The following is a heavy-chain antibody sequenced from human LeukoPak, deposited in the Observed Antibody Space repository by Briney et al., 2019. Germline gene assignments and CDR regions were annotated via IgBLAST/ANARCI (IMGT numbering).Heavy chain of an antibody. J-gene: IGHJ5*02. D-gene: IGHD6-6*01. CDR3: ARPIKSADSSSSWFDP. CDR1: GYTFTSYC. CDR2: INPSGGST. V-gene: IGHV1-46*01. Sequence: ASVKVSCKTSGYTFTSYCMHWVRQAPGQGLEWMGIINPSGGSTSYAQKFQGRVTMTRDTSTSTVYMEVSSLRSEGTAVYYCARPIKSADSSSSWFDPWGQGTLVTVSS.